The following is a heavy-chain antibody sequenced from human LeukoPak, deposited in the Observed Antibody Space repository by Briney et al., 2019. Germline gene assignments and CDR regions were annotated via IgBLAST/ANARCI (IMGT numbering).Heavy chain of an antibody. Sequence: EASVKVSCKASGYTFTGYYMHWVRQAPGQGLEWMGWINPNSGGTNYAQKFQGRVTMTRDTSISTAYMELSRLRSDDTAVYYCATATLLWFGELHFDYWGQGTLVTVSS. J-gene: IGHJ4*02. CDR1: GYTFTGYY. CDR3: ATATLLWFGELHFDY. D-gene: IGHD3-10*01. CDR2: INPNSGGT. V-gene: IGHV1-2*02.